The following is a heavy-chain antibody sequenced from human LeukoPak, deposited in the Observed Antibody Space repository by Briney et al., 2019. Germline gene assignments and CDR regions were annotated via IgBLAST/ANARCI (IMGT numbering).Heavy chain of an antibody. J-gene: IGHJ4*02. D-gene: IGHD4-17*01. CDR3: VTTVTTPPVY. CDR1: GGSFSSYA. CDR2: IIPILGIA. Sequence: GSSVKVSCKASGGSFSSYAISWVRQAPGQGLEWMGRIIPILGIANYAQKFQGRVTITADKSTSTAYMELSSLRSEDTAVYYCVTTVTTPPVYWGQGTLVTVSS. V-gene: IGHV1-69*04.